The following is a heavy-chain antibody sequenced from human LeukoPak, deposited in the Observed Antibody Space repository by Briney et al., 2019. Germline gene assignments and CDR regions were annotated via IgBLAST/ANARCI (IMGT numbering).Heavy chain of an antibody. CDR2: IIPIFGIA. J-gene: IGHJ1*01. CDR1: GGTFSSYA. Sequence: SVKVSCKASGGTFSSYAISWVRQAPGQGLEWMGRIIPIFGIANYAQKFQGRVTITSDKYTSTAYMDLSSLRSEDSAVHYCPSPLKIYYDSSGPNSDPEFQHWGHGTLVTVSS. CDR3: PSPLKIYYDSSGPNSDPEFQH. D-gene: IGHD3-22*01. V-gene: IGHV1-69*04.